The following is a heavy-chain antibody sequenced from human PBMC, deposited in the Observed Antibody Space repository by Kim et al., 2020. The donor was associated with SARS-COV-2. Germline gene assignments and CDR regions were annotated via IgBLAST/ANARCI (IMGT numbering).Heavy chain of an antibody. V-gene: IGHV3-74*01. CDR3: ASLSTVYVGDKFDY. CDR1: RFTFSSYW. Sequence: GGSLRLSCVASRFTFSSYWMHWVRQAPGKGLVWVSRVNSDGSSTSYADAVKGRFTISRDNARNTLYLQMNSLRADDTAVYYCASLSTVYVGDKFDYWGQGTLVTVSS. J-gene: IGHJ4*02. D-gene: IGHD3-16*01. CDR2: VNSDGSST.